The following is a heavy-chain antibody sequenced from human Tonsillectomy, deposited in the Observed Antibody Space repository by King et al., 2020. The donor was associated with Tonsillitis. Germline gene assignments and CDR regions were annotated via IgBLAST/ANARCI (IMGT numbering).Heavy chain of an antibody. CDR3: ARIWHCSGSGRYYDNWLDP. CDR2: IYYSVNT. V-gene: IGHV4-59*08. Sequence: VQLQESGPGLVKPSETLSLTCTVSGGSISSFYWSWIRQPPGKGLEWIGYIYYSVNTNYNPSLKSRVTISLDTSNNQFSLKLNSVTAADTAVYYCARIWHCSGSGRYYDNWLDPWGLGTLVTVSS. D-gene: IGHD3-10*01. J-gene: IGHJ5*02. CDR1: GGSISSFY.